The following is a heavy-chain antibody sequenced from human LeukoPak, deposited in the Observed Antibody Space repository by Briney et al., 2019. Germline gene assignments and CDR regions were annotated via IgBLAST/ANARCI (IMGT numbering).Heavy chain of an antibody. CDR2: ISYDGSNK. V-gene: IGHV3-30*04. CDR3: AKGAVSGRVAGWFDF. Sequence: GGSLRLSCAASGFTFSSYAMHWVRQAPGKGLEWVAVISYDGSNKYYADSVKGRFTISRDNSKSTLYLQMNSLRAEDTAVFYCAKGAVSGRVAGWFDFWGQGTLVTVSS. D-gene: IGHD6-19*01. J-gene: IGHJ4*02. CDR1: GFTFSSYA.